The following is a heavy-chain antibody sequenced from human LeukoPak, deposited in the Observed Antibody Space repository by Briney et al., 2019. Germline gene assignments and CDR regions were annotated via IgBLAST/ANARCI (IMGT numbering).Heavy chain of an antibody. V-gene: IGHV3-21*01. Sequence: PGGSLRLSCAASGFTFSRNSMNWVRQAPGKGLEWVSSISTSSSYIYYADSVKGRFTISRDNAKNSLYLQMNSLRAEDMAVYYCARDHYGGPSDYWGQGTLVTVSS. J-gene: IGHJ4*02. CDR1: GFTFSRNS. D-gene: IGHD4-23*01. CDR3: ARDHYGGPSDY. CDR2: ISTSSSYI.